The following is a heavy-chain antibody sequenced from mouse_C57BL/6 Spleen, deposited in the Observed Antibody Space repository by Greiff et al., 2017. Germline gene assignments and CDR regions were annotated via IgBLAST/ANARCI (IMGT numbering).Heavy chain of an antibody. D-gene: IGHD1-1*01. CDR2: IDPSDSYT. V-gene: IGHV1-69*01. CDR3: AITTVVATHWYCEG. J-gene: IGHJ1*03. CDR1: GYTFTSYW. Sequence: QVQLQQPGAELVMPGASVKLSCKASGYTFTSYWMHWVKQRPGQGLEWIGEIDPSDSYTNYNQKFKGKSTLTVDKSSRTAYRQLSSLTSEDSAVYYCAITTVVATHWYCEGWGTGTTVTVSA.